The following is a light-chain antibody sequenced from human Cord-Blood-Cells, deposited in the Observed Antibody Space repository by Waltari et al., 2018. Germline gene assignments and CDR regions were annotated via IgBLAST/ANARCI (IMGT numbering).Light chain of an antibody. Sequence: QSALTQPASVSGSPGQSITISCTGTSRDDGGYNYVSWYQQHPGKAPKLMIYEVSNRPSGVSNRFSGSKSGNTASLTISGLQAEDEADYYCSSYTSSSTWVFGGGTKLTVL. CDR1: SRDDGGYNY. J-gene: IGLJ3*02. CDR2: EVS. CDR3: SSYTSSSTWV. V-gene: IGLV2-14*01.